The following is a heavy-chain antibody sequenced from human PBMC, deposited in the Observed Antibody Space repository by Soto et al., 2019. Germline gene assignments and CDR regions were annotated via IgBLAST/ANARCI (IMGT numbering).Heavy chain of an antibody. CDR2: ISSSSSYI. D-gene: IGHD3-22*01. Sequence: GVLRLSCAASGFTFSSYSMNWVRQAPGKGLEWVSSISSSSSYIYYADSVKGRFTISRDNAKNSLYLQMNSLRAEDTAVHYCARAAYYYDSSGYYYVPFDYYGMDVWGQGTTVTVSS. CDR1: GFTFSSYS. CDR3: ARAAYYYDSSGYYYVPFDYYGMDV. J-gene: IGHJ6*02. V-gene: IGHV3-21*01.